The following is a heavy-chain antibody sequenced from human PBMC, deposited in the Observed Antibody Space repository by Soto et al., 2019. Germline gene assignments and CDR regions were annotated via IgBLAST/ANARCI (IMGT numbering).Heavy chain of an antibody. Sequence: ASVKVSCKASGYTFTSYYMHWVRQAPGQGLEWMGIINPSGGSTSYAQKFQGRVTMTRDTSTSTVYMELSSLRSEDTAVYYCARSSITMVRGVIIRRATPLYWGQGTLVTVSS. CDR2: INPSGGST. CDR1: GYTFTSYY. V-gene: IGHV1-46*01. J-gene: IGHJ4*02. CDR3: ARSSITMVRGVIIRRATPLY. D-gene: IGHD3-10*01.